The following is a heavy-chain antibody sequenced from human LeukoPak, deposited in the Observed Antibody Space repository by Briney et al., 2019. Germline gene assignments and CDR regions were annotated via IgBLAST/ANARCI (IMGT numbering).Heavy chain of an antibody. CDR2: IIPILCVT. Sequence: SVKVSCKASGGTFSSYAISWVRQAPGQGLEWMGVIIPILCVTNYAQKFQGRVTITADKSTSTAYMELSSLRSEDTAVYYCARELNEYCSSTSCLSPLYYYGMDVWGQGTTVTVSS. J-gene: IGHJ6*02. CDR1: GGTFSSYA. D-gene: IGHD2-2*01. CDR3: ARELNEYCSSTSCLSPLYYYGMDV. V-gene: IGHV1-69*10.